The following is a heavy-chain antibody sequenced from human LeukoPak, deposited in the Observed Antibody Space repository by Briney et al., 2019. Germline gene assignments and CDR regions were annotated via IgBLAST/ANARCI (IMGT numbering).Heavy chain of an antibody. Sequence: SETLSLTCTVSGYSISSGHYWGWIRQPPGKGLEWIGSISQSGTTYYNPSLKSRVTISVDTSKNQFSLKLSSVTAADTAVYYCARDDYNNYDIFDFWGQGTMVTVSS. J-gene: IGHJ3*01. CDR2: ISQSGTT. CDR3: ARDDYNNYDIFDF. D-gene: IGHD4-11*01. V-gene: IGHV4-38-2*02. CDR1: GYSISSGHY.